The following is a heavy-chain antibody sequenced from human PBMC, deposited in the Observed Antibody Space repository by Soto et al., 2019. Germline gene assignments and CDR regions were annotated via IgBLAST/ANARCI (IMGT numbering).Heavy chain of an antibody. J-gene: IGHJ6*03. CDR1: GFTFSSYS. Sequence: GGSLRLSCAASGFTFSSYSMNWVRQAPGKGLEWVSYISSSSSTIYYADSVKGRFTISRDNAKNSLYLQMNSLRAEDTAVYYCARDSTVTSSYYYYYMDVWGKGTTVTVSS. CDR2: ISSSSSTI. D-gene: IGHD4-17*01. V-gene: IGHV3-48*01. CDR3: ARDSTVTSSYYYYYMDV.